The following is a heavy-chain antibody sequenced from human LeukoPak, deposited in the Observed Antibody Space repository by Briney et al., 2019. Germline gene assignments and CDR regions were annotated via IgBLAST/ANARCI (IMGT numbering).Heavy chain of an antibody. CDR3: AIWREGVQGTYLDY. V-gene: IGHV3-23*01. Sequence: GGSLRLSCAASGFSFSSYSINWVRQAPGKGLEWVSAISGGGGTTYYADSVKGRFTISRDKSKNTLYLQMNSLRAEDTALYYCAIWREGVQGTYLDYWGQGTLVTVSS. D-gene: IGHD3-10*01. CDR2: ISGGGGTT. J-gene: IGHJ4*02. CDR1: GFSFSSYS.